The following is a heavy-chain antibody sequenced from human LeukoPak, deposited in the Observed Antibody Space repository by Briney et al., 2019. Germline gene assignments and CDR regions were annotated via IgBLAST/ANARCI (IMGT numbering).Heavy chain of an antibody. CDR3: ARTLRLRTPRAFDV. CDR2: IHEDGSDK. CDR1: GFTFSNYW. Sequence: GGSLRLSCVVSGFTFSNYWMNWVRQAPGKGLEWVANIHEDGSDKYYADSVKGRFTVSRDNAKNSLYLQMSSLRAEDTAVYYCARTLRLRTPRAFDVWGQGTMVSVSS. D-gene: IGHD3-3*01. V-gene: IGHV3-7*05. J-gene: IGHJ3*01.